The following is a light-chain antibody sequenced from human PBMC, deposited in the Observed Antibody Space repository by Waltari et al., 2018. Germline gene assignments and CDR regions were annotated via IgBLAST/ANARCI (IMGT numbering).Light chain of an antibody. J-gene: IGKJ2*01. CDR3: QQYGTSPYT. V-gene: IGKV3-20*01. CDR1: QSVRSTY. CDR2: GAS. Sequence: EIVLTQSPGTLSLCQGVRVTLSCRASQSVRSTYLAWYQQKPGQAPRLLIYGASTRATGIPDRFSGSGSGTDFTLTISRLEPEDFAVYYCQQYGTSPYTFGQGTKLEI.